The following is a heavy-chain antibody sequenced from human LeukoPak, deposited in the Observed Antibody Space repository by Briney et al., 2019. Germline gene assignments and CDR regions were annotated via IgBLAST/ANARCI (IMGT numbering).Heavy chain of an antibody. D-gene: IGHD2-15*01. Sequence: ASVKVPCKVSGHTFTDHYIHWVRQAPGQGLEWMGWMNPNSGNTGYAQKFQGRVTMTRNTSISTAYMELSSLRSEDTAVYYCARPSDCSGGSCYSIDHWGQGTLVTVSS. CDR1: GHTFTDHY. CDR3: ARPSDCSGGSCYSIDH. CDR2: MNPNSGNT. V-gene: IGHV1-8*02. J-gene: IGHJ5*02.